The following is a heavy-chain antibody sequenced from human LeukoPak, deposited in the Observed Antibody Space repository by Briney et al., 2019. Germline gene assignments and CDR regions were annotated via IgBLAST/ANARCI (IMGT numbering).Heavy chain of an antibody. CDR1: GYTFTGYY. CDR3: AREAPSNWGPSGPFDY. V-gene: IGHV1-2*02. D-gene: IGHD7-27*01. CDR2: INPNSGGT. J-gene: IGHJ4*02. Sequence: ASVKVSCKASGYTFTGYYMHWVRQAPGQGLEWMGLINPNSGGTNYAQKFQGRVTMTRDTSISTAYMELSRLRSDDTAVYYCAREAPSNWGPSGPFDYWGQGTLVTVSS.